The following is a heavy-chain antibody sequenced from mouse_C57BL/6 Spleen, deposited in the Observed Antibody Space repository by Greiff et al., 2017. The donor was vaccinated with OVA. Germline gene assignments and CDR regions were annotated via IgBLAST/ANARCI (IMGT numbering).Heavy chain of an antibody. J-gene: IGHJ2*01. CDR1: GYTFTSYW. Sequence: VQLQQPGAELVKPGASVKMSCKASGYTFTSYWITWVKQRPGQGLEWIGDIYPGSGSTNYNEKFKSKATLTVDTSSSTAYMQLSSLTSEDSAVYYCARVTTVVATGDFDYWGQGTTLTVSS. D-gene: IGHD1-1*01. V-gene: IGHV1-55*01. CDR3: ARVTTVVATGDFDY. CDR2: IYPGSGST.